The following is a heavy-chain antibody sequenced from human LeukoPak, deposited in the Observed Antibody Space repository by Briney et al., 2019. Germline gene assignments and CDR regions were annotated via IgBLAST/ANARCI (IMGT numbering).Heavy chain of an antibody. CDR3: AGSGSPYYFDY. J-gene: IGHJ4*02. CDR1: GGSFSGYY. V-gene: IGHV4-34*12. Sequence: PSETLSLTCAVYGGSFSGYYWSWIRQPPGKGLEWIGEIIHRGSTNYNPSLKSRLTISVDTSKNQFSLKLSSVTAADTAVYYCAGSGSPYYFDYWGQGTLVTVSS. D-gene: IGHD3-10*01. CDR2: IIHRGST.